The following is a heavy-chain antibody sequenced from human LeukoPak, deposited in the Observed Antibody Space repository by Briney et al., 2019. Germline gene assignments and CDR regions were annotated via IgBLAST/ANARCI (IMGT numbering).Heavy chain of an antibody. V-gene: IGHV3-23*01. D-gene: IGHD3-16*01. CDR2: ISGSDGTT. CDR3: AKEIYVDARESFDY. CDR1: GFTFSNYA. Sequence: PGGSLRLSCAASGFTFSNYAMSWVRQAPGKGLEWVSAISGSDGTTYYADSAKGRFAISRDNSKNTLYLQMTSLRAEDTAVFYCAKEIYVDARESFDYWGQGTLVAVSS. J-gene: IGHJ4*02.